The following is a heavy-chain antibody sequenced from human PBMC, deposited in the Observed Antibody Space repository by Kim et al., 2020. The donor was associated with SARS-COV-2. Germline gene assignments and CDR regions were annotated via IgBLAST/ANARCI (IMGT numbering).Heavy chain of an antibody. CDR3: ARLSYSYGYGLFDY. V-gene: IGHV4-61*07. Sequence: NPSLKSRVTISVDTSKTQFSLKLSSVTAADTAVYYCARLSYSYGYGLFDYWGQGTLVTVSS. J-gene: IGHJ4*02. D-gene: IGHD5-18*01.